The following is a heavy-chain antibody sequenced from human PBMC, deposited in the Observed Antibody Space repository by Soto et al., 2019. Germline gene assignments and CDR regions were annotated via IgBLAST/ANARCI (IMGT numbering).Heavy chain of an antibody. CDR1: GFTFSSYA. V-gene: IGHV3-30-3*01. D-gene: IGHD6-6*01. J-gene: IGHJ4*02. CDR2: ISYDGSNK. CDR3: ARYGFGTVSSSPVPLFLYV. Sequence: PGGSLRLSCAASGFTFSSYAMYWVRQAPGKGLEWVAVISYDGSNKYYADSVKGRVTISRDNSKKTLYLQMNSLRAEDTAVYYCARYGFGTVSSSPVPLFLYVWGQGTVLTVA.